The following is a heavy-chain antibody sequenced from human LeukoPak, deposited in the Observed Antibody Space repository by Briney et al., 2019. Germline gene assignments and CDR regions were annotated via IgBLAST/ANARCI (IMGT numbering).Heavy chain of an antibody. CDR3: ARYGYSYGPTYFDY. CDR1: VGSISRYY. D-gene: IGHD5-18*01. V-gene: IGHV4-4*07. CDR2: IYTSGST. Sequence: SEALPLTRLVSVGSISRYYWSWMGQPPAKGLEWIGRIYTSGSTHYNPPLKSRVTMSVDTSKNQFSLKLSSVTAADTAVYYCARYGYSYGPTYFDYWGQGTLGTVSS. J-gene: IGHJ4*02.